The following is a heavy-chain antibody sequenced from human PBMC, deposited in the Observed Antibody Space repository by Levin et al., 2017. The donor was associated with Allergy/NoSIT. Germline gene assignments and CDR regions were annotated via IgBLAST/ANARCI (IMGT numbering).Heavy chain of an antibody. CDR3: TKGVFDS. V-gene: IGHV3-23*01. J-gene: IGHJ4*02. Sequence: DSVKGRFTISRDNSRNILYLQMNSLRADDTAVYYCTKGVFDSWGQGTLVTVSA.